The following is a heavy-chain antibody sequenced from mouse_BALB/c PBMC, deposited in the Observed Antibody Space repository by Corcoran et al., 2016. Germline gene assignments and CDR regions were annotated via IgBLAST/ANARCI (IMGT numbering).Heavy chain of an antibody. V-gene: IGHV14-3*02. CDR1: GFNIKDTY. Sequence: EVQLQQSGAELVKPGASVKLSCTASGFNIKDTYMHWVKQRPEQGLEWIGRIDPANGNTKYDPKFQGKATITADTSSNTAYLQLSSLTSEDTAVYYCARRVPVSLYYFDYWGQGTTLTVSS. CDR3: ARRVPVSLYYFDY. J-gene: IGHJ2*01. CDR2: IDPANGNT. D-gene: IGHD2-14*01.